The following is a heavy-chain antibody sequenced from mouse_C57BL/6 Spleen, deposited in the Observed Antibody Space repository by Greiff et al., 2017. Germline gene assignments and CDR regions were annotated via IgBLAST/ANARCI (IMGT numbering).Heavy chain of an antibody. CDR2: IDPSDSYT. CDR3: ARGGVITTVVATKGYAMDY. CDR1: GYTFTSYW. V-gene: IGHV1-50*01. Sequence: QVQLKQPGAELVKPGASVKLSCKASGYTFTSYWMQWVKQRPGQGLEWIGEIDPSDSYTNYNQKFKGKATLTVDTSSSTAYMQLSSLTSEDSAVYYCARGGVITTVVATKGYAMDYWGQGTSVTVSS. J-gene: IGHJ4*01. D-gene: IGHD1-1*01.